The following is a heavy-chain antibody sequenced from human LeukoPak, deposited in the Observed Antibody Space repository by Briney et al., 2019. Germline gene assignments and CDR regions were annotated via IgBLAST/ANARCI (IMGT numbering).Heavy chain of an antibody. Sequence: ASVKVSCKASGYTFTSYGISWVRQAPGQGLEWMGWISAYNGNTNYAQKLQGRVTMATDTSTSTAYMELRSLRSDDTAVYYCARLRFLERLLGGYYYYMDVWGKGTTVTVSS. CDR3: ARLRFLERLLGGYYYYMDV. J-gene: IGHJ6*03. D-gene: IGHD3-3*01. CDR1: GYTFTSYG. CDR2: ISAYNGNT. V-gene: IGHV1-18*01.